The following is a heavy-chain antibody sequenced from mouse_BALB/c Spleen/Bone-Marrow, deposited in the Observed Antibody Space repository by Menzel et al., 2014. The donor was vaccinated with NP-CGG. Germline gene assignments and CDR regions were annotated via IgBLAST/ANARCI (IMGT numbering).Heavy chain of an antibody. D-gene: IGHD2-3*01. V-gene: IGHV1-7*01. J-gene: IGHJ3*01. CDR3: ARGGIYDGYSY. CDR1: GYTFTNYW. CDR2: IDPSTGYT. Sequence: VKLMESGAELAKPRASVKMSCKASGYTFTNYWMHWVKQRPGQGLEWKGYIDPSTGYTEYNQKFKDKATLTADKSSSTAYMQLSSLTSEDSAVYYCARGGIYDGYSYWGQGTLVTVSA.